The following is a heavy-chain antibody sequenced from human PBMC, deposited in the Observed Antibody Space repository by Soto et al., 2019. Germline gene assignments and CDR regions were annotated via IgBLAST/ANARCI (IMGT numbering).Heavy chain of an antibody. D-gene: IGHD6-19*01. Sequence: SETLSLTCTVSGGSISSGGYYWSWIRQHPGKGLEWIGYIYYSGSTYYNPSLKSRVTISVDTSKNQFSLKLTSVTAADTAVYYCARVHVMVVAGSTFDYWGHGTLVTVSS. J-gene: IGHJ4*01. CDR1: GGSISSGGYY. V-gene: IGHV4-31*03. CDR3: ARVHVMVVAGSTFDY. CDR2: IYYSGST.